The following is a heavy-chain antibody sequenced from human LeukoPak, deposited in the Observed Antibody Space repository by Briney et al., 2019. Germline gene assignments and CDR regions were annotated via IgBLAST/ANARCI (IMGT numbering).Heavy chain of an antibody. Sequence: PGGSLRLSCAASGFTFSSYWMHWVRQAPGKGLVWVSRMNSDGSSTSYADSVKGQFTISRDNAKNTLYLQMNSLRAEDTAVYYCARALSGYSSSLGYWGQGTLVTVSS. CDR1: GFTFSSYW. V-gene: IGHV3-74*01. J-gene: IGHJ4*02. CDR2: MNSDGSST. CDR3: ARALSGYSSSLGY. D-gene: IGHD6-6*01.